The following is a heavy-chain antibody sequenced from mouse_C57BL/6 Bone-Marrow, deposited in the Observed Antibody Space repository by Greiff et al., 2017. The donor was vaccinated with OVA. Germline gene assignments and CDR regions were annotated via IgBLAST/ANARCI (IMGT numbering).Heavy chain of an antibody. CDR3: ARETAQAPAWFAY. D-gene: IGHD3-2*02. Sequence: QVHVKQPGAELVKPGASVKLSCKASGYTFTSYWMHWVKQRPGQGLEWIGMIHPNSGSTNYNEKFKSKATLTVDKSSSTAYMQLSSLTSEDSAVYYCARETAQAPAWFAYWGQGTLVTVSA. J-gene: IGHJ3*01. CDR2: IHPNSGST. V-gene: IGHV1-64*01. CDR1: GYTFTSYW.